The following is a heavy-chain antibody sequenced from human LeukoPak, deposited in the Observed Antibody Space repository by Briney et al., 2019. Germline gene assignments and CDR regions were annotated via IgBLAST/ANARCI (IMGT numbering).Heavy chain of an antibody. CDR2: SSAYNGNT. CDR1: GYTFTSYG. J-gene: IGHJ5*02. V-gene: IGHV1-18*04. D-gene: IGHD6-13*01. Sequence: GAAVKVPCKASGYTFTSYGISWVRQAPGQGLEWMGWSSAYNGNTNYAQKLQGRVTMTTDTSTSTAYMELRSLRSDDTAVYYCARDTGIAAAAPRWFDPWGQGTLVTVSS. CDR3: ARDTGIAAAAPRWFDP.